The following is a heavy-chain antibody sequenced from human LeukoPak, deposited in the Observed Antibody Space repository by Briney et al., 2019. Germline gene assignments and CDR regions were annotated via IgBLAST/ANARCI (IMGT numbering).Heavy chain of an antibody. J-gene: IGHJ4*02. CDR1: GFTFNSYA. Sequence: GGSLRLSCAASGFTFNSYAMTWVRQAPGKGLEWVSAISGSGGSTNYADSVKGRFTISRDNSKNTLYLQMNSLRDEDTAIYYCAKGMNAYYYDSSGYWGQGTLVTVSS. V-gene: IGHV3-23*01. CDR2: ISGSGGST. CDR3: AKGMNAYYYDSSGY. D-gene: IGHD3-22*01.